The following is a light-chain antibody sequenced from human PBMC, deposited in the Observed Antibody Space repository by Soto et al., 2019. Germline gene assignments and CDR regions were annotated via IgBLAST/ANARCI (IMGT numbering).Light chain of an antibody. J-gene: IGLJ1*01. CDR2: DVS. V-gene: IGLV2-14*01. CDR3: SSYTSSSTPYV. CDR1: SRDVGEYNY. Sequence: QSVLTQPASVSGSPGQSITISCTGTSRDVGEYNYVSWYQQHPGKAPKLMIYDVSDRPSGVSNRFSGSKSGNTASLTISGLQAEDEADYYCSSYTSSSTPYVFGTGTKVTVL.